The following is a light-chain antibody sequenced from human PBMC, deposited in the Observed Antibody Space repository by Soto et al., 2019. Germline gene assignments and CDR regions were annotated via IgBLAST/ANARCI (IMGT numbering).Light chain of an antibody. CDR3: HHRSNWFT. Sequence: ESVLTQSPATLSLSPGERATLSCRASQSVSSSLAWYQQKPGQAPRLLIYDASNRASGIPARFSGSGSGTYFTLPISGLEPEDFAVYFCHHRSNWFTFGQGTKLELK. V-gene: IGKV3-11*01. CDR2: DAS. CDR1: QSVSSS. J-gene: IGKJ2*01.